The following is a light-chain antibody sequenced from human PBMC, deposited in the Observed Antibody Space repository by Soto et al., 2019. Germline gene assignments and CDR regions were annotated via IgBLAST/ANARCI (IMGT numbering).Light chain of an antibody. J-gene: IGKJ1*01. V-gene: IGKV1-5*03. Sequence: DIQMTQSPSTLSASIGDRVTITCRASQYMSDWLAWYQQKPGKVPKLLISKASYLESGLPLRFSGSGSGREIHFNISRLQPDDFSTYYRPKDRSYPWTFGQGTKVEVK. CDR3: PKDRSYPWT. CDR2: KAS. CDR1: QYMSDW.